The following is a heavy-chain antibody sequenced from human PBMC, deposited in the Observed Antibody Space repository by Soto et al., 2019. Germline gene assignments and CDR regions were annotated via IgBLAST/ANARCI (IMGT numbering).Heavy chain of an antibody. CDR3: ARDRRYFDWPDGFDP. CDR1: GYTFTGYY. CDR2: INPNSGGT. Sequence: QVQLVQSGAEVKKPGASVKVSCKASGYTFTGYYMHWVRQAPGQGLEWMGWINPNSGGTNYAQKFQGWVTMTRDTSISTAYMELSRLRSDDTAVYYCARDRRYFDWPDGFDPWGQGTLVTVSS. J-gene: IGHJ5*02. V-gene: IGHV1-2*04. D-gene: IGHD3-9*01.